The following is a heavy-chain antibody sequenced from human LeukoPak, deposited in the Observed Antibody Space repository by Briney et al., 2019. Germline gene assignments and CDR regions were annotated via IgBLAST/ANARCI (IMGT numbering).Heavy chain of an antibody. CDR1: GGSISSYY. D-gene: IGHD3-3*01. CDR2: IYYSGST. Sequence: SETLSLTCTVSGGSISSYYWSWVRQPPGKGVEWIGYIYYSGSTNYNPSLKSRVTISVDTSKNQFSLKLSSVTAADTAVYYCARDSPYDFWSGYDGMDVWGQGTTVTVSS. CDR3: ARDSPYDFWSGYDGMDV. J-gene: IGHJ6*02. V-gene: IGHV4-59*01.